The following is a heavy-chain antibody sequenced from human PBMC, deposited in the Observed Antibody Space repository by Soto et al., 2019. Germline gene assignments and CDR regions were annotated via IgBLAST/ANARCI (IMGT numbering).Heavy chain of an antibody. J-gene: IGHJ3*02. V-gene: IGHV4-31*03. D-gene: IGHD2-2*01. Sequence: QVQLQESGPGLVKPSQTLSLTCTVSGGSISSGGYYWSWIRQHPGKGLEWIEYIYYSGSTYYNPSLKSRVTISVDTSKNQFSLKLSSVTAADTAVYYCAVGYCSSTSCYPFDAFDIWGQGTMVTVSS. CDR3: AVGYCSSTSCYPFDAFDI. CDR1: GGSISSGGYY. CDR2: IYYSGST.